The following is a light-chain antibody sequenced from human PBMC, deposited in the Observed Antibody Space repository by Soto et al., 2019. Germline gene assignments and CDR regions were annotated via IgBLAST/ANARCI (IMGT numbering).Light chain of an antibody. J-gene: IGKJ2*01. V-gene: IGKV3-20*01. CDR2: GVS. CDR1: QSVSDNY. CDR3: QQYNNWPPVYT. Sequence: EIVLTQSPGTLSLSPGERGTLSCRASQSVSDNYLAWYQHKPGQAPRLLIYGVSSRATGIPDRFSGSGSGTEFTLTISSLQSEDFAVYYCQQYNNWPPVYTFGQGTKLEIK.